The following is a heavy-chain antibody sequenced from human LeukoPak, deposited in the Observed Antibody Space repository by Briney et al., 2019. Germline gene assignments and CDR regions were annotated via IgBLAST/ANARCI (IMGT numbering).Heavy chain of an antibody. V-gene: IGHV4-38-2*01. D-gene: IGHD3-10*01. CDR3: ARGSGLYKYGSGSMDV. CDR2: IYHSGST. J-gene: IGHJ6*04. CDR1: GYSISSGYY. Sequence: PSETLSLTCAVSGYSISSGYYWGRIRQPPGKGLEWIGSIYHSGSTYYNPSLKSRVTISVDTSKNQFSLKLSSVTAADTAVYYCARGSGLYKYGSGSMDVWGKGTTVTVSS.